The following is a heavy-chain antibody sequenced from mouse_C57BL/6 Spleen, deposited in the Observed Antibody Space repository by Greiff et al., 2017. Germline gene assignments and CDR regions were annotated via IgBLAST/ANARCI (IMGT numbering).Heavy chain of an antibody. J-gene: IGHJ3*01. D-gene: IGHD2-3*01. V-gene: IGHV1-50*01. CDR1: GYTFTSYW. Sequence: QVQLQQPGAELVKPGASVKLSCKASGYTFTSYWMQWVKQRPGQGLEWIGEIDPSDSYTNYNQKFQGKATLTVDTSSSTAYMQLSSLTAEDSAVYYCARSYDGYGGCAYWGQGTLVTVSA. CDR3: ARSYDGYGGCAY. CDR2: IDPSDSYT.